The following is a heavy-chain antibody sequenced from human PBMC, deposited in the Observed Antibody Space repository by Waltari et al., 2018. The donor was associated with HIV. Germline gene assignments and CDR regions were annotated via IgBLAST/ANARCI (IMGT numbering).Heavy chain of an antibody. D-gene: IGHD2-2*01. CDR3: ARHGGFVVIPGATSHRRGGAFDP. V-gene: IGHV4-39*01. CDR2: IYQSGTA. Sequence: QLQLQESGPGLVKPSETLSLNCNVSGASISSSGYYWAWIRQPPGKGLEWIGTIYQSGTAYYNPSLKSRVTISVDTSKNQFSLKLSSVTATDTAVYHCARHGGFVVIPGATSHRRGGAFDPWGQGTLVTVS. CDR1: GASISSSGYY. J-gene: IGHJ5*02.